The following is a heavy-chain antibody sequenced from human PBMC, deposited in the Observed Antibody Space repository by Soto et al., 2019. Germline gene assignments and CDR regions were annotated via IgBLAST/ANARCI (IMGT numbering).Heavy chain of an antibody. V-gene: IGHV1-18*01. CDR2: ISAHNGNT. J-gene: IGHJ4*01. CDR3: ARGRYGDY. CDR1: GYTFTSYG. Sequence: QVRLVQSGAEVKKPGASVKVSCKGSGYTFTSYGITWVRQAPGQGLEWMGWISAHNGNTNYAQKLQGRVTVTRDTSPSTAYMELRSLRSDHTAVYYCARGRYGDYWGHGALVTVSS. D-gene: IGHD1-1*01.